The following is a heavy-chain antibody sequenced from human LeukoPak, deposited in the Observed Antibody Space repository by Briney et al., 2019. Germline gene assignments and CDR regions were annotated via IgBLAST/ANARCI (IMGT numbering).Heavy chain of an antibody. V-gene: IGHV1-2*02. CDR2: INPNSGGT. J-gene: IGHJ5*02. Sequence: ASVKVSCKASGYTFTSCGISWVRQAPGQGLEWMGWINPNSGGTNYAQKFQGRVTMTRDTSISTAYMELSRLRSDDTAVYYCARVMYYDILTGYYPFDPWGQGTLVTASS. CDR3: ARVMYYDILTGYYPFDP. D-gene: IGHD3-9*01. CDR1: GYTFTSCG.